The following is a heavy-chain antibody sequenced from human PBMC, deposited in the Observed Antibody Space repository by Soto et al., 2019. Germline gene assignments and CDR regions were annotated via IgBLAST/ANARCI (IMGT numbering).Heavy chain of an antibody. V-gene: IGHV1-46*01. CDR2: VNPSGGHT. Sequence: QVQLMQSGAEVKKPGASVKVSCKASGDTFSDYYIHWVRQAPGQGLEWMGTVNPSGGHTTYSQHFLGRVTMTRDTSTSTLHMELTSLTYEDTAVYYCARGGLVVVVTAALDDWGQGTLVTVSS. J-gene: IGHJ4*02. CDR1: GDTFSDYY. CDR3: ARGGLVVVVTAALDD. D-gene: IGHD2-21*02.